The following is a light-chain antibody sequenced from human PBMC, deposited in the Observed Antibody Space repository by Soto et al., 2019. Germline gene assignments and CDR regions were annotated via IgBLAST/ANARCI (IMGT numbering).Light chain of an antibody. CDR3: QTWGTGIRV. CDR1: SGHSSYA. CDR2: LNSDGSH. J-gene: IGLJ3*02. V-gene: IGLV4-69*01. Sequence: QAVVTQSPSASASLGASVKLTCTLSSGHSSYAIAWHQQQPEKGPRYLMKLNSDGSHSKGDGIPDHFSGSSSGAERYLTISSLQSEDEADYYCQTWGTGIRVFGGGTKLTVL.